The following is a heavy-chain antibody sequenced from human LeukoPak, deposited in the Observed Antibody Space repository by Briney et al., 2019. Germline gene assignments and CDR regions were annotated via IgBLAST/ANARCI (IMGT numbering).Heavy chain of an antibody. Sequence: PGRSLRLSCAASGFTFSSYGMHWVRQAPGKGLEWVAVISYDGSNKYYADSVKGRFTISRDNSKNTLYLQMNSLRAEDTAVYYCAKLPSYGSGSSWGQGTLVTVSS. CDR2: ISYDGSNK. CDR1: GFTFSSYG. J-gene: IGHJ5*02. CDR3: AKLPSYGSGSS. D-gene: IGHD3-10*01. V-gene: IGHV3-30*18.